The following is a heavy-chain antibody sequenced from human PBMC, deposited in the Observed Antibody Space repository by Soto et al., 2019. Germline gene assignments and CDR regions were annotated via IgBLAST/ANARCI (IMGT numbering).Heavy chain of an antibody. Sequence: PGGSLRLSCAASGFTFSGYGMHWVHQAPGEGLEWVAVISYDGLAKYYADSVRGRFTISRDKSKNTVYLQMNSLRPDDTAVYYCVKDSSSLRHYFDYWGLGTLVTVSS. D-gene: IGHD6-6*01. CDR1: GFTFSGYG. V-gene: IGHV3-30*18. J-gene: IGHJ4*02. CDR2: ISYDGLAK. CDR3: VKDSSSLRHYFDY.